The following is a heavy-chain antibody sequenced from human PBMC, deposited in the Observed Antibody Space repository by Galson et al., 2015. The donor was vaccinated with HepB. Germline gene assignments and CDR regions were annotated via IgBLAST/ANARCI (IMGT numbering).Heavy chain of an antibody. CDR1: GFTFSSYS. D-gene: IGHD6-19*01. Sequence: SLRLSCAASGFTFSSYSMNWVRRAPGKGLEWVSSISSSSSYIYYADSVKGRFTISRDNAKNSLYLQMNSLRAEDTAVYYCARDKVDSSAWRYYFDYWGQGTLVTVSS. CDR3: ARDKVDSSAWRYYFDY. J-gene: IGHJ4*02. CDR2: ISSSSSYI. V-gene: IGHV3-21*01.